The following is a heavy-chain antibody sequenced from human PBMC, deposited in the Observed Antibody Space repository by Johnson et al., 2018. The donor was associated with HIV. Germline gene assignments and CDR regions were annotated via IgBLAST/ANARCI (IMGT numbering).Heavy chain of an antibody. Sequence: QVQLLESGGGVVQPGRSLRLSCAASGFTFSSYAVHWVRQAPGKGLEWVAVISYDGSNKYYANSVKGRFTVSRDNSKNTLYLQMDSLRAEDTAVYYCAILGWGAYDIWGQGTMVTVAS. CDR3: AILGWGAYDI. CDR2: ISYDGSNK. CDR1: GFTFSSYA. J-gene: IGHJ3*02. V-gene: IGHV3-30*04. D-gene: IGHD2-21*01.